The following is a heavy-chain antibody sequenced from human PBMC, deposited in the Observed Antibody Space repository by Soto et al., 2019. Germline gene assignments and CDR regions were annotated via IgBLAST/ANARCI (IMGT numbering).Heavy chain of an antibody. D-gene: IGHD2-2*01. CDR2: ISYSGSS. Sequence: SEPLSLTCTVSGGSNIRDGYYWSWIRQHPGKGLEWIAYISYSGSSYSNPSLKSRVTISADTSKNQFSLRLTSVTAADTAVYFCARATPAGSAGFWVQGTPFTVSS. CDR1: GGSNIRDGYY. V-gene: IGHV4-31*03. J-gene: IGHJ4*02. CDR3: ARATPAGSAGF.